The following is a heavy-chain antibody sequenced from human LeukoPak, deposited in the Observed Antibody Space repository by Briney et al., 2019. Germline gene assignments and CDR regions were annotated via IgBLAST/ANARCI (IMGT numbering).Heavy chain of an antibody. D-gene: IGHD3-10*01. Sequence: GASVKVSCKAPGYSFTAYYIHWVRQAPGQGLEWMGRINPNSGGTNFAQKFQGRVTVTRNTSITTVYMELSRLISGDTAVYYCARDRDAFYGSGFHYNMDVWGQGTTVIVSS. CDR2: INPNSGGT. CDR3: ARDRDAFYGSGFHYNMDV. V-gene: IGHV1-2*06. CDR1: GYSFTAYY. J-gene: IGHJ6*02.